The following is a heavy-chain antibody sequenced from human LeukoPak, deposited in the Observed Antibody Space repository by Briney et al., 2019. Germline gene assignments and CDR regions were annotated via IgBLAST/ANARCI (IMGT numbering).Heavy chain of an antibody. D-gene: IGHD3-22*01. Sequence: GGSLRLSCAASGFTFSDYYMSWIRQAPGEGLEWVSYISSSGSTIYYADSVKGRFTISRDNAKNSLYLQMNSLRAEDTAVYYCARDMVVVISATYYYYGMDVWGQGTTVTVSS. CDR3: ARDMVVVISATYYYYGMDV. J-gene: IGHJ6*02. V-gene: IGHV3-11*01. CDR1: GFTFSDYY. CDR2: ISSSGSTI.